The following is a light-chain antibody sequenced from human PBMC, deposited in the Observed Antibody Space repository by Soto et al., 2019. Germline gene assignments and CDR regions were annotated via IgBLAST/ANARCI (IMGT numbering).Light chain of an antibody. CDR3: SSYTSSSTRV. CDR1: SSDVGGYNY. V-gene: IGLV2-14*01. CDR2: DVS. J-gene: IGLJ2*01. Sequence: QSVLTQPASVSGSPGQSITISCTGTSSDVGGYNYVSWYQQHPGKAPKLMIYDVSNRPSGVSNRFSGSKSGNTAPLTISGLQAEDEADYYCSSYTSSSTRVFGGGTKVTVL.